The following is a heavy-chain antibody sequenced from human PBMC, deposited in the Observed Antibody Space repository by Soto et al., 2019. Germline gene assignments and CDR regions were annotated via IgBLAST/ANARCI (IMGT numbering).Heavy chain of an antibody. CDR1: GFTFSSYS. J-gene: IGHJ5*02. V-gene: IGHV3-21*01. CDR2: ISSSSSYI. Sequence: GGSLRLSCAASGFTFSSYSMNWVRQAPGKGLEWVSSISSSSSYIYYADSVKGRFTISRDNAKNSLYLQMNSLRAEDTAVYYCARVAAGRFGELKGWFDPWGQGTLVTVPS. CDR3: ARVAAGRFGELKGWFDP. D-gene: IGHD3-10*01.